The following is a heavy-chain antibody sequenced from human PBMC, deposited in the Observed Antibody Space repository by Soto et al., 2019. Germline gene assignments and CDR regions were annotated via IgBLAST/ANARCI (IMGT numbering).Heavy chain of an antibody. J-gene: IGHJ4*02. Sequence: EVQLLESGGGLVQPGGSLRLSCAASGFTFSSYAMSWVRQAPGKGLEWASAISGSGGSTYYADSVKGRFTISRDNSKNTLYLQMNSLRAEDTAVYYCAKDVTIFGVVTNFDYWGQGTLVTVSS. CDR2: ISGSGGST. CDR3: AKDVTIFGVVTNFDY. V-gene: IGHV3-23*01. D-gene: IGHD3-3*01. CDR1: GFTFSSYA.